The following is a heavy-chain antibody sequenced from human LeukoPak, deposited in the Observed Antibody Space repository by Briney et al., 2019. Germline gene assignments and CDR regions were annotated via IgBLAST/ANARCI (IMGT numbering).Heavy chain of an antibody. J-gene: IGHJ4*02. CDR1: GYTFTSYG. CDR3: ARDPITIFGVVIWKFDY. CDR2: ISAYNGNT. V-gene: IGHV1-18*01. D-gene: IGHD3-3*01. Sequence: ASVKVSCKASGYTFTSYGISWVRQAAGQGLEWMGWISAYNGNTNYAQELQGRVTMTTDTSTSTAYMELRSLRSDDTAVYYCARDPITIFGVVIWKFDYWGQGTLVTVSS.